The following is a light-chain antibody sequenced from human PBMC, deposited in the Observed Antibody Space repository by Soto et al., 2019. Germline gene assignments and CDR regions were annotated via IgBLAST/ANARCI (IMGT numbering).Light chain of an antibody. J-gene: IGLJ2*01. Sequence: QPVLTQPASVSGSPGQSITISCTGTSSDVGGYSYVSWYQQHPGKAPKLMIYEVSNRPSGLSNRFSGSKSGNTASLTISGLQAEDEADYYCTSYTGSNTVVFGGGTKLTVL. V-gene: IGLV2-14*01. CDR3: TSYTGSNTVV. CDR1: SSDVGGYSY. CDR2: EVS.